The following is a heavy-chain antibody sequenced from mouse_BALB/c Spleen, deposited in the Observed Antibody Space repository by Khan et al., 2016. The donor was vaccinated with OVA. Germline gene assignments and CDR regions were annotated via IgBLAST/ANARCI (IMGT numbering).Heavy chain of an antibody. V-gene: IGHV14-1*02. CDR3: ARRDYEAMDY. J-gene: IGHJ4*01. CDR1: GFNLKDYY. CDR2: IDPENGNT. D-gene: IGHD2-4*01. Sequence: VQLQQSGAELVRPGALVKLSCKASGFNLKDYYMHWVKQRPEQGLEWIGWIDPENGNTIYDPKFQDKASMTADTSSTTAYLQLSSLTSEDTAVYYCARRDYEAMDYWGQGTSVTVSS.